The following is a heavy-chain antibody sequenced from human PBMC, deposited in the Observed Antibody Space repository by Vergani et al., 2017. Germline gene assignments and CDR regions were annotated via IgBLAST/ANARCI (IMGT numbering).Heavy chain of an antibody. CDR2: INHSGST. CDR3: ARAKVVVSYYGSGSYYQLPKYYFDY. CDR1: GRSFSGYY. J-gene: IGHJ4*02. Sequence: QVQLQQWGAGLLKPSETLSLTCAVYGRSFSGYYWSWIRQPPGKGLEWIGEINHSGSTNYNPSLKSRVTISVDTSKNQFSLKLSSVTAADTAVYYCARAKVVVSYYGSGSYYQLPKYYFDYWGQGTLVTVSS. D-gene: IGHD3-10*01. V-gene: IGHV4-34*01.